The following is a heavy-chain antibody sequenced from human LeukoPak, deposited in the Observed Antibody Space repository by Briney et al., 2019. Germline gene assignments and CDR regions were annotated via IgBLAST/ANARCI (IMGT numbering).Heavy chain of an antibody. CDR1: GGSISSGGYS. CDR2: IYHSGST. D-gene: IGHD4-17*01. J-gene: IGHJ6*02. Sequence: SSETLSLTCAVPGGSISSGGYSWSWIRQPPGKGLEWIGYIYHSGSTYYNPSLKSRVTISVDRSKNQFSLKLSSVTAADTAVYYCARAVFGEDYYYGMDVWGQGTTVTVSS. CDR3: ARAVFGEDYYYGMDV. V-gene: IGHV4-30-2*01.